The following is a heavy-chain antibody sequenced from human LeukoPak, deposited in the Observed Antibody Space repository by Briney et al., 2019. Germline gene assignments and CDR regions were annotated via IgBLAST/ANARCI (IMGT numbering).Heavy chain of an antibody. V-gene: IGHV4-39*02. CDR2: IYYSGST. D-gene: IGHD5-18*01. J-gene: IGHJ6*03. CDR1: GGSISSSSYY. Sequence: PSETLSLTCTVSGGSISSSSYYWGWIRQPPGKGLEWIGSIYYSGSTYYNPSLKSRVTISVDTSKNQFSLKLSSVTAADTAVYYCARDGGYSYGFDYYYYMDVWGKGTTVTVSS. CDR3: ARDGGYSYGFDYYYYMDV.